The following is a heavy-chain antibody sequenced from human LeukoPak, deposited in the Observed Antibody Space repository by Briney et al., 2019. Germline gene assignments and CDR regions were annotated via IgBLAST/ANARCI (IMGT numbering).Heavy chain of an antibody. CDR2: ISAYNGNT. J-gene: IGHJ4*02. CDR1: GYTFTSYG. Sequence: ASVKVSCKASGYTFTSYGISWVRQAPGQGLEWMGWISAYNGNTNYAQKLQGRVTMTTDTSTSTAYMELRSLRSDGTAVYYCATNYYDYVWGCYRYYFDYWGQGTLVTVSS. D-gene: IGHD3-16*02. V-gene: IGHV1-18*01. CDR3: ATNYYDYVWGCYRYYFDY.